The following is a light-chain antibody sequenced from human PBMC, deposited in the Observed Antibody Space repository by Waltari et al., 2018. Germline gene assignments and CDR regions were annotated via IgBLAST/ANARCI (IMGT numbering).Light chain of an antibody. Sequence: EIVLTQSPGTLSLSPGERATLSCRARQSISRALAWYQQKPGQAPRLLIYGASSRATGIPDRFSGSGSGTDFSLTIGRLEPEDFAVYYCQHYVRLPATFGQGTKVEIK. CDR1: QSISRA. CDR2: GAS. CDR3: QHYVRLPAT. J-gene: IGKJ1*01. V-gene: IGKV3-20*01.